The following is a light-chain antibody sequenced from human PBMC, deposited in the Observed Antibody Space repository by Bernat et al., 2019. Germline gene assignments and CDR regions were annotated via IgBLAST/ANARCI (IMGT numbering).Light chain of an antibody. CDR3: KQFNSAPLT. J-gene: IGKJ4*01. CDR2: RTS. Sequence: LSASVGDRVTITCQASQSINNLLVWYQQKPGKAPKPLIYRTSSLESGVPSRFSGSGSGTDFTLPITSLQPEDFATYVCKQFNSAPLTFGGETKLEVK. CDR1: QSINNL. V-gene: IGKV1D-16*01.